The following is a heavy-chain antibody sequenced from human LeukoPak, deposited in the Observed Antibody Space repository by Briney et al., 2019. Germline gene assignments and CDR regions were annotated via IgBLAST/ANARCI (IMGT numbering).Heavy chain of an antibody. CDR3: AIDGDCSSTSCYSLDV. V-gene: IGHV5-10-1*01. CDR2: IDPSDSYT. J-gene: IGHJ6*02. CDR1: GYSFNTYW. D-gene: IGHD2-2*01. Sequence: GGSLKISCKGSGYSFNTYWIAWVRQMPGKGLEWMGRIDPSDSYTNYSLSFQGHVTISADKSISTAYLQWSSLKASDTAMYYCAIDGDCSSTSCYSLDVWGQGTTVTVSS.